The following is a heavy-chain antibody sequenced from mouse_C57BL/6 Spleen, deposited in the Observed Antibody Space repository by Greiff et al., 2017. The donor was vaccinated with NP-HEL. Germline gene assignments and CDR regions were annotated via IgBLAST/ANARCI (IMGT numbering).Heavy chain of an antibody. CDR2: INPSSGYT. V-gene: IGHV1-4*01. J-gene: IGHJ2*01. CDR3: ARWNYSNYFDY. Sequence: QVQLQQSGAELARPGASVKMSCKASGYTFTSYTMHWVNQRPGQGLEWIGYINPSSGYTKYNQKFKDKATLTADKSSSTAYMQLSSLTSEDSAVYYCARWNYSNYFDYWGQGTTLTVSS. D-gene: IGHD2-5*01. CDR1: GYTFTSYT.